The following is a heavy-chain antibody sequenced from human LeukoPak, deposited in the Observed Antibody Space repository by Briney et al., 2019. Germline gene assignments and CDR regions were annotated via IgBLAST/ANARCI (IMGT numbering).Heavy chain of an antibody. CDR2: ISSSSSTI. J-gene: IGHJ4*02. CDR3: AKQSSRIAVAVILDY. V-gene: IGHV3-48*01. Sequence: GGSLRLSCAASGFTFSSYSMNWVRQAPGKGLEWVSYISSSSSTIYYADSVKGRFTISRDNAKNSLYLQMNSLRAEDTAVYYCAKQSSRIAVAVILDYWGQGTLVTVSS. CDR1: GFTFSSYS. D-gene: IGHD6-19*01.